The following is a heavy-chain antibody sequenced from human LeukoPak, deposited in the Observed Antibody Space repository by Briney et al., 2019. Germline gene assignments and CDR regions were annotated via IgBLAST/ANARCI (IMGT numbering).Heavy chain of an antibody. CDR3: ARSYGRVDY. CDR2: IKQDGSEK. D-gene: IGHD5-18*01. J-gene: IGHJ4*02. V-gene: IGHV3-7*01. CDR1: GFTFSSYA. Sequence: GGSLRLSCAASGFTFSSYAMSWVRQAPGKGLEWVANIKQDGSEKYYVDSVKGRFTISRDNAKNSLYLQMNSLRAEDTAVYYCARSYGRVDYWGQGTLVTVSS.